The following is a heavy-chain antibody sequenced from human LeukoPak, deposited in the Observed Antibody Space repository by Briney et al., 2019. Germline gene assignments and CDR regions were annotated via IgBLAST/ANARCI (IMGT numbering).Heavy chain of an antibody. CDR2: VSPDSGDT. CDR1: GYTFTNND. V-gene: IGHV1-8*01. J-gene: IGHJ4*02. Sequence: ASVKVSCKASGYTFTNNDINWVRQATVQGIEWMGWVSPDSGDTGYAPNFRGRVTMTTDTSINTAYMELTSLTSEDTAIYYCTRGRAAGDWGQGTLVTVSS. CDR3: TRGRAAGD. D-gene: IGHD6-19*01.